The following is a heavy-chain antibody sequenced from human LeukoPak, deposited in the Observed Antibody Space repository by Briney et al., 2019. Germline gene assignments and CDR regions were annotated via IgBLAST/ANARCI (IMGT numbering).Heavy chain of an antibody. CDR1: GFTFSSYE. CDR2: ISSSGCTI. CDR3: AELGITMIGGV. V-gene: IGHV3-48*03. Sequence: GGSLRLSCAASGFTFSSYEMNWLRQAPGKGLEGVSYISSSGCTIYYADSVKGRFTISRDNAKNSVYLQMNRLRAEDTAVYYCAELGITMIGGVWGKGTTVTISS. J-gene: IGHJ6*04. D-gene: IGHD3-10*02.